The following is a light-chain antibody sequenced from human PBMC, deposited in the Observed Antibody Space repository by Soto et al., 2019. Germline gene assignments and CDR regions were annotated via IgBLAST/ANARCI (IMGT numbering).Light chain of an antibody. V-gene: IGKV1-5*03. CDR1: QSISSW. CDR3: QQYNDFPNT. J-gene: IGKJ2*01. Sequence: DIQMTQSPSTLSASVGDRVTITCRASQSISSWLAWYQQKPGKAPNLLIYQASSLESGVPSRFSGSGSWTEFTLTINSLQPDDFATYFGQQYNDFPNTFGQGTKLEIK. CDR2: QAS.